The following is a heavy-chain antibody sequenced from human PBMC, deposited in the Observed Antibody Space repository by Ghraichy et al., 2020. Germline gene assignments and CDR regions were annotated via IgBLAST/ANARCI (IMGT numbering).Heavy chain of an antibody. CDR2: ISVTGGST. V-gene: IGHV3-23*01. D-gene: IGHD3-22*01. J-gene: IGHJ4*02. CDR3: AKVSIDQSYYHSMCFYDAYFAF. Sequence: GGSRRLSCAASGFTFNNYAMSWVRQAPGKGLEWVSLISVTGGSTYYADSVKGRFTISRDNSKNTLYLHMNSLRAEDTAVYYCAKVSIDQSYYHSMCFYDAYFAFGAQGSLVTVSS. CDR1: GFTFNNYA.